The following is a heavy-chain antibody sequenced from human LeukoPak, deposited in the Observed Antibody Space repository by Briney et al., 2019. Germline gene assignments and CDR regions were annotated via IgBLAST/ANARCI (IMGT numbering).Heavy chain of an antibody. V-gene: IGHV3-64D*06. CDR2: ISSNGGST. D-gene: IGHD2-15*01. Sequence: PGGSLRLSCSASGFTFSSYAMHWVRQAPGKGLEYVSAISSNGGSTYYADSVKGRFTISRDNSKNTLYLQISSLRAEDTAVYYCVKDEYCSGGSCLLAEYFQHWGQGTLVTVSS. CDR3: VKDEYCSGGSCLLAEYFQH. CDR1: GFTFSSYA. J-gene: IGHJ1*01.